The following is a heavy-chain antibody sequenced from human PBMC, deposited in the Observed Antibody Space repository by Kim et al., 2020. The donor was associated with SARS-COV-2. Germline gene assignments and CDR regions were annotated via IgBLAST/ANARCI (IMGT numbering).Heavy chain of an antibody. J-gene: IGHJ3*02. D-gene: IGHD6-13*01. V-gene: IGHV3-30*02. CDR3: AKEKLAAAGLKGAFDI. Sequence: SVKGRFTISRDNSKNTLYLQMNSLRAEDTAVYYCAKEKLAAAGLKGAFDIWGQGTMVTVSS.